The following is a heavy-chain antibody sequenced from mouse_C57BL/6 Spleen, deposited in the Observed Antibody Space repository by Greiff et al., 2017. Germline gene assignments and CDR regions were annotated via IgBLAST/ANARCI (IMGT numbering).Heavy chain of an antibody. CDR1: GFTFSDYY. Sequence: EVKLMESEGGLVQPGSSMKLSCTASGFTFSDYYMAWVRQVPEKGLEWVANINYDGSSTYYLDSLKSRFIISRDNAKNILYLQMSSLKSEDTATYYCARDSGVVANFGYWGQGTTLTVST. V-gene: IGHV5-16*01. CDR2: INYDGSST. D-gene: IGHD1-1*01. J-gene: IGHJ2*01. CDR3: ARDSGVVANFGY.